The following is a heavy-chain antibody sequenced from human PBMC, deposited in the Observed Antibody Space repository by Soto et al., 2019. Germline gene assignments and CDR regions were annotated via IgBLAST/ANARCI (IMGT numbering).Heavy chain of an antibody. V-gene: IGHV1-46*01. CDR3: ATALGREFATGDY. Sequence: QAQAVQSGAEVKEPGASVKVSCKTSGYTLTNYYIHWARPAPGQGLQWMGMINVRGGNTFYAQEFQVRVAMSSDTSASTVYMELNGLTSDATAVSYCATALGREFATGDYWGQGSMVSVAS. CDR1: GYTLTNYY. J-gene: IGHJ4*02. D-gene: IGHD2-15*01. CDR2: INVRGGNT.